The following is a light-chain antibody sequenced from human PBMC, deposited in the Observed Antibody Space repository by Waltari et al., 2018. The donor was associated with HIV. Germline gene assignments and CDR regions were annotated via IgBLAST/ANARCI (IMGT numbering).Light chain of an antibody. Sequence: QSVLTQPPSASGAPGQRVTTPCSGTSPTTEKNTVNCYQQFPGAAPKLLIFKDTQRPAGVPDRFTGSKSGTSASLAIGGLRSDDEADYYCVGWDSRLRGYVFGAGTKVTVL. CDR2: KDT. CDR1: SPTTEKNT. J-gene: IGLJ1*01. V-gene: IGLV1-44*01. CDR3: VGWDSRLRGYV.